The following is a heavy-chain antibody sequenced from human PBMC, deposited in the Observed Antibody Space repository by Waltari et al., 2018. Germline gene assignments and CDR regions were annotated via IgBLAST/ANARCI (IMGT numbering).Heavy chain of an antibody. Sequence: QVQLQESGPGLVKPSETLSLTCTVSGGSISSYYWSWIRQPAGKGLEWIGRIYTSGSTNYNPSLKSRVTMSVDTSKNQFSLKLSSVTAADTAVYYCAREVRAARPNYYYYYMDVWGKGTTVTVSS. D-gene: IGHD6-6*01. CDR2: IYTSGST. V-gene: IGHV4-4*07. CDR1: GGSISSYY. CDR3: AREVRAARPNYYYYYMDV. J-gene: IGHJ6*03.